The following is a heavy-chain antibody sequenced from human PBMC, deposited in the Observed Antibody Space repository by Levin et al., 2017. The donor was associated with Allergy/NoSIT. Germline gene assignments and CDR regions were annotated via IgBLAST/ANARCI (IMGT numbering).Heavy chain of an antibody. CDR2: SGNKAGRFKT. V-gene: IGHV3-72*01. CDR1: GFTFSDHS. Sequence: TGGSLRLSCAVSGFTFSDHSMDWVRQTPGRGLEWIGRSGNKAGRFKTQFAASVEGRFTISRDDSQNSLYLQMNNLKIEDTAVYYCTKSPVGKGPSDFWGQGTLVTVSS. CDR3: TKSPVGKGPSDF. D-gene: IGHD7-27*01. J-gene: IGHJ4*02.